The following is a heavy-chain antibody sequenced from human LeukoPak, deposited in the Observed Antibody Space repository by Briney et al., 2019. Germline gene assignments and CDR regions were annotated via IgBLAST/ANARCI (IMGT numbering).Heavy chain of an antibody. V-gene: IGHV1-2*02. Sequence: ASVKVSCKASGYTFVDYYLYWVRQAPGQGLEWMGWLNPRSGATNYAQKFQARVTMTKDTSINTAYMELSRLRSDDTAVYYCARDHRRGSTGYDMPADWGQGTLVTVSS. CDR3: ARDHRRGSTGYDMPAD. D-gene: IGHD5-12*01. CDR1: GYTFVDYY. J-gene: IGHJ4*02. CDR2: LNPRSGAT.